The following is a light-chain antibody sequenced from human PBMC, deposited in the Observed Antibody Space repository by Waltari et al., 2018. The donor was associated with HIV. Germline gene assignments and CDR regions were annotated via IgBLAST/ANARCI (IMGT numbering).Light chain of an antibody. CDR3: SSYTSSISLVV. CDR2: EVA. J-gene: IGLJ3*02. V-gene: IGLV2-14*01. Sequence: SALTQPASVSGPLGQSTTLPSTGTSVAIGGNASFSWYQQHPGRAPKLLIFEVANRPSGVSSRFSASKSGNTASLTISGLQAEDEADYYCSSYTSSISLVVFGGGTKLTVL. CDR1: SVAIGGNAS.